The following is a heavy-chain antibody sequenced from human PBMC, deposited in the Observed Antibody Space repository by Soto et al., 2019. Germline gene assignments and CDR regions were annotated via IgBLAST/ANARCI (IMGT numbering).Heavy chain of an antibody. CDR2: ISAYNGNT. CDR1: GYTFTSYG. J-gene: IGHJ6*02. CDR3: ARDRRRVYYDFWSAPYGMDV. D-gene: IGHD3-3*01. Sequence: ASVKVSCKASGYTFTSYGISWVRQAPGQGLEWMGWISAYNGNTNYAQKLQGRVTMTTDTSTSTAYMELRSLRSDDTAVYYCARDRRRVYYDFWSAPYGMDVWGQGTTVTVSS. V-gene: IGHV1-18*01.